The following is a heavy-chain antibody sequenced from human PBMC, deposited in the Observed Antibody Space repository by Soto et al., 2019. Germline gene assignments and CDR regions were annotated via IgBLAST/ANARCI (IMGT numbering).Heavy chain of an antibody. V-gene: IGHV3-11*01. CDR2: ISSSGSTI. Sequence: GGSLRLACAASGFTFSDYYMSWIRQAPGKGLEWVSYISSSGSTIYYADSVKGRFTISRDNAKNSLYLQMNSLRAEDTAVYYCARRVAAAGSHFDYWGQGTLVTVSS. CDR1: GFTFSDYY. D-gene: IGHD6-13*01. J-gene: IGHJ4*02. CDR3: ARRVAAAGSHFDY.